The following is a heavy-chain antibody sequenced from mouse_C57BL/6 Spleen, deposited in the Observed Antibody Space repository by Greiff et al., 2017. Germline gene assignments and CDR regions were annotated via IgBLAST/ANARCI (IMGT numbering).Heavy chain of an antibody. V-gene: IGHV1-47*01. D-gene: IGHD2-3*01. J-gene: IGHJ2*01. CDR3: ARGLEDGYYGDFDY. CDR2: FHPYNDDT. CDR1: GYTFTNYP. Sequence: QVQLQQSGAELVKPGASVKMSCKASGYTFTNYPIEWMKQNHGKSLEWIGNFHPYNDDTKYNEKFKGKATLTVEKSSSKVYLELSRLTSDDSAVYYCARGLEDGYYGDFDYWGQGTTLTVSS.